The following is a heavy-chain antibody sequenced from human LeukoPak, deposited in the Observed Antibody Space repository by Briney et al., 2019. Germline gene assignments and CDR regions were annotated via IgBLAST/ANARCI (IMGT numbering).Heavy chain of an antibody. V-gene: IGHV3-30-3*01. CDR2: ISYDGSNK. CDR1: GFTFSSYA. J-gene: IGHJ4*02. CDR3: ARAFDY. Sequence: PGRSLRLSCAASGFTFSSYAVHWVRQASGKGLEWVAVISYDGSNKYYADSVKGRFTISRDNSKNTLYLQMNSLRAEDTAVYYCARAFDYWGQGTLVTVSS.